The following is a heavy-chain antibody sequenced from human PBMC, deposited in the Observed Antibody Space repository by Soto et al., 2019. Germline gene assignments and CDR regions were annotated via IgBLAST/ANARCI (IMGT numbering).Heavy chain of an antibody. Sequence: QVQLVESGGGVVQRGRSLRLSCVASGFTFSSYGMHWVRQAPGKGLEWVAVISYDGSNTNYADSVKGRFTITRDNSKNTRDRQMNSRRAEDKSVYYCVKGGGLSGSYYISSAYYFDYWGQVTLVTVSS. D-gene: IGHD1-26*01. J-gene: IGHJ4*02. CDR3: VKGGGLSGSYYISSAYYFDY. CDR2: ISYDGSNT. CDR1: GFTFSSYG. V-gene: IGHV3-30*18.